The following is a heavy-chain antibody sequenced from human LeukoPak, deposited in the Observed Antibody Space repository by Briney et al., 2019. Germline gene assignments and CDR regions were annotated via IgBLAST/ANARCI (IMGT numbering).Heavy chain of an antibody. V-gene: IGHV3-30-3*01. CDR2: ISYDGSIE. CDR1: GFTFSSCA. Sequence: GGSLRLSCAASGFTFSSCAMHWVRQAPGKGLEWVAVISYDGSIEYYADSVKGRFSISRDSSKNTLYLQMNSLRAEDTAVYYCARDAGLVWFGDFKHLDYWGQGTLVTVSS. D-gene: IGHD3-10*01. J-gene: IGHJ4*02. CDR3: ARDAGLVWFGDFKHLDY.